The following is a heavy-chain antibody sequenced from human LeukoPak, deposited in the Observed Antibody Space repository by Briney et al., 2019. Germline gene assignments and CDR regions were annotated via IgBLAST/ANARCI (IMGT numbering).Heavy chain of an antibody. D-gene: IGHD6-19*01. CDR3: AKDTSGWPPTYYLDY. Sequence: GGSLRLSCAASGFTFSSYEMNWVRQAPGKGLEWVSYISSSGSTIYYADSVKGRFTISRDNSKNSLYLQMNSLRTEDTALYYCAKDTSGWPPTYYLDYWGQGTMVTVSS. CDR2: ISSSGSTI. CDR1: GFTFSSYE. V-gene: IGHV3-48*03. J-gene: IGHJ4*02.